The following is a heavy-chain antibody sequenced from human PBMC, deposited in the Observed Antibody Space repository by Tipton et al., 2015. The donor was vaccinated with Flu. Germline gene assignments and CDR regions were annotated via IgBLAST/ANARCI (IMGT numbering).Heavy chain of an antibody. D-gene: IGHD3-16*02. Sequence: QLVQSGAEVKEPGESLKISCKGSGETFANHWIGWVRQRPGKGLEWMGIIYPTDFDTRYRPSFEGQVTISADKSITTVYLQWSSLKASDPATYYCARGFGSGYTTSSDGMDVWGQGTTVTVSS. CDR3: ARGFGSGYTTSSDGMDV. V-gene: IGHV5-51*01. J-gene: IGHJ6*02. CDR2: IYPTDFDT. CDR1: GETFANHW.